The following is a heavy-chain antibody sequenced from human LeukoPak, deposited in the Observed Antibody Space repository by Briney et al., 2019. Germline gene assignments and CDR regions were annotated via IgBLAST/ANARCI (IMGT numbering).Heavy chain of an antibody. CDR3: AISKVNIGGSHGFDS. V-gene: IGHV5-51*01. D-gene: IGHD3-3*01. CDR2: IYPGDSDT. Sequence: GESLKISCKGSGYRFTSYCIAWVRQMPGKGVEWMGIIYPGDSDTTYSPSFQGQVTISTDKSISTAYQQWSSLKASDTAIYYCAISKVNIGGSHGFDSWGQGTMVTVSS. CDR1: GYRFTSYC. J-gene: IGHJ3*02.